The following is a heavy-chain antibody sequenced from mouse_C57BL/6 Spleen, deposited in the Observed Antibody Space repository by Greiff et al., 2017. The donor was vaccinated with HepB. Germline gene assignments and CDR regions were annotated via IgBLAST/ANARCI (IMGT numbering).Heavy chain of an antibody. CDR2: INPNNGGT. CDR3: AREELRYYFDY. J-gene: IGHJ2*01. D-gene: IGHD1-1*01. V-gene: IGHV1-26*01. CDR1: GYTFTDYY. Sequence: VQLQQSGPELVKPGASVKISCKASGYTFTDYYMNWVKQSHGKSLEWIGDINPNNGGTSYNQKFKGKATLTVDKSSSTAYMELRSLTSEDSAVYYCAREELRYYFDYWGQGTTLTVSS.